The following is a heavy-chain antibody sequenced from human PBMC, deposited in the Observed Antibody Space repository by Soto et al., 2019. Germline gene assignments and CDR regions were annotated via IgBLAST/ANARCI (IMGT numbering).Heavy chain of an antibody. CDR2: ISWNSGSI. CDR1: GFTFDDYA. Sequence: PGGSLRLSCAASGFTFDDYAMHWVRQAPGKGLEWVLGISWNSGSIGYADSVKGRFTISRDNAKNSLYLQMNSLGAEDTALYYCAKDISTYYYGSGSYKGGMDVWGQGTTVTVSS. CDR3: AKDISTYYYGSGSYKGGMDV. V-gene: IGHV3-9*01. J-gene: IGHJ6*02. D-gene: IGHD3-10*01.